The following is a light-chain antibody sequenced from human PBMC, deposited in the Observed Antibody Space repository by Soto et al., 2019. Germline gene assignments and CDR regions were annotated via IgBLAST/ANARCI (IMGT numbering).Light chain of an antibody. J-gene: IGKJ1*01. CDR1: QSVGIN. Sequence: TQFPSTLSASVGDRVTITCRASQSVGINVAWYQQKPGQAPRLLIYGASNRATGIPDRFSGSGSGTDFTLTISRLEPEDFAVYYCQQYGSSGTFGQGTKVDIK. CDR3: QQYGSSGT. CDR2: GAS. V-gene: IGKV3-20*01.